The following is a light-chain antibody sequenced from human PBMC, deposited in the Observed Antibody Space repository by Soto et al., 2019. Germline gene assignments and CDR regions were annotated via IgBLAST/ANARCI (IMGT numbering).Light chain of an antibody. V-gene: IGKV1-39*01. CDR2: AAS. CDR1: QSIHTW. Sequence: TQSPSTLSPSIGDRVTITCRASQSIHTWLAWYQQKPGKAPQLLIYAASILEIGVPSRFSGSGSGTDFTLTISSLQPEDFANYYRQQSYSTPCTFAQGTRLAIK. CDR3: QQSYSTPCT. J-gene: IGKJ5*01.